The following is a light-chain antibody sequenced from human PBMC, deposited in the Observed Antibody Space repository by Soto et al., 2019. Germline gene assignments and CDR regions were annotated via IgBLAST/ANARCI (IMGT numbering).Light chain of an antibody. CDR1: SSDVGGYNY. CDR3: SSYTSSSTLLV. V-gene: IGLV2-14*01. Sequence: QSALTQPASVSGSPGQSTTISCTGTSSDVGGYNYVSWYQQHPGKAPKLMIYDVSNRPSGVSNRFSGSKSGNTASLTISGLQAEDEADYYCSSYTSSSTLLVFGTGTKLTVL. J-gene: IGLJ1*01. CDR2: DVS.